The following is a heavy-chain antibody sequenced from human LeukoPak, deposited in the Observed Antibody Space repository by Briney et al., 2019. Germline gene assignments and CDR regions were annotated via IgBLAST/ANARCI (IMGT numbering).Heavy chain of an antibody. CDR3: ARDRSGYYSSTSCYGMGDI. Sequence: PGGSLRLSCAASGFTFSSYGMHWVRQAPGKGLEWVAFIRYDGSNKYYADPVKGRFTISRDNSKNTLYLQMNSLRAEDTAVYYCARDRSGYYSSTSCYGMGDIWGQGTMVTVSS. CDR2: IRYDGSNK. J-gene: IGHJ3*02. D-gene: IGHD2-2*01. V-gene: IGHV3-30*02. CDR1: GFTFSSYG.